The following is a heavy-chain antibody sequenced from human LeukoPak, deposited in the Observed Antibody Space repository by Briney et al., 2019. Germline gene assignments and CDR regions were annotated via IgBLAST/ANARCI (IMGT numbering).Heavy chain of an antibody. CDR1: GYTFTGYY. CDR3: ARGPRDYYGSGSYPDANFDY. J-gene: IGHJ4*02. D-gene: IGHD3-10*01. Sequence: GASVKVSCKASGYTFTGYYMHWVRQAPGQGLEWMGWINPNSGGTNYAQKFQGRVTMTRDTSISTAYMELSRLRSDDTAVYYCARGPRDYYGSGSYPDANFDYWGQGTLVTVSS. CDR2: INPNSGGT. V-gene: IGHV1-2*02.